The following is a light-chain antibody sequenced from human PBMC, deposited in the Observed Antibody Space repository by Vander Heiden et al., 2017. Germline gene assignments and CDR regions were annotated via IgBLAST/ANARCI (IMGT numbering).Light chain of an antibody. CDR2: EAS. V-gene: IGLV2-23*01. J-gene: IGLJ2*01. CDR3: CSYAASTTFVL. Sequence: QSALTQPASVSGSPGQSITISCSGTSSDVVTYNLVSWYQQHPGKAPKLMIYEASKRPSGVSNRFSGSKSGNTASLTISGLQAEDEADYYCCSYAASTTFVLFGGGTKLTVL. CDR1: SSDVVTYNL.